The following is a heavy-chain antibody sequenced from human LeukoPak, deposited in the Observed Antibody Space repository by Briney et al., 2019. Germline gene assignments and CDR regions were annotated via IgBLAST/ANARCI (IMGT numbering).Heavy chain of an antibody. Sequence: GGSLRLSCAASGFTFSGSAMHWVRQASGKGLEWVGRIRSKANSYATAYAASVKGRFTISRDDSKNTLYLQMNSLRAEDTAVYYCAKDTVGTMVRGVPGAFDYWGQGTLVTVSS. CDR1: GFTFSGSA. CDR2: IRSKANSYAT. CDR3: AKDTVGTMVRGVPGAFDY. D-gene: IGHD3-10*01. J-gene: IGHJ4*02. V-gene: IGHV3-73*01.